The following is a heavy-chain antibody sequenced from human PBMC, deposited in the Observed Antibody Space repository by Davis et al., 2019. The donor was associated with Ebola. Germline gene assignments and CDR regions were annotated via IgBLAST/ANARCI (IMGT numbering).Heavy chain of an antibody. D-gene: IGHD1-26*01. CDR2: VSAYSGNT. CDR1: GGTFSSHA. Sequence: ASVKVSCKAFGGTFSSHATSWVRQAPGQGLEWMGWVSAYSGNTNYAQKLQGRVTMTTDTSTTTAYMELRSLRSDDTAVYYCARDSLVGATDYWGQGTLVTVSS. V-gene: IGHV1-18*01. J-gene: IGHJ4*02. CDR3: ARDSLVGATDY.